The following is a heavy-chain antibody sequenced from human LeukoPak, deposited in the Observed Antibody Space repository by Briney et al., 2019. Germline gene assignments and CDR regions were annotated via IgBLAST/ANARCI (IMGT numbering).Heavy chain of an antibody. D-gene: IGHD6-13*01. Sequence: GGSLRLSCAASGFTFSNAWMSWVRQAPGKGLEWVGRIKSKTDGGTTDYAAPVKGRFTISRDDSKNTLYLQMNSLKTEDTAVYYCTTGPSYSSSWYSLDYWGQGTLVTASS. CDR2: IKSKTDGGTT. J-gene: IGHJ4*02. CDR1: GFTFSNAW. CDR3: TTGPSYSSSWYSLDY. V-gene: IGHV3-15*01.